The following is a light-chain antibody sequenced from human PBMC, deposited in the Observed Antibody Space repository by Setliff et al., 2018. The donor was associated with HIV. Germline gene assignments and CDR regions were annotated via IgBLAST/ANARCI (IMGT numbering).Light chain of an antibody. CDR2: GNS. J-gene: IGLJ1*01. Sequence: QSVLTQPPSVSGAPGQRATISCTGSSSNIGAGYDVHWYQQLPGTAPKLLIYGNSNRPSGVPDRFSGSKSGTSASLVITGLQAEDEADYYCQSYDSSLSGSGVFGTGTKVTVL. V-gene: IGLV1-40*01. CDR3: QSYDSSLSGSGV. CDR1: SSNIGAGYD.